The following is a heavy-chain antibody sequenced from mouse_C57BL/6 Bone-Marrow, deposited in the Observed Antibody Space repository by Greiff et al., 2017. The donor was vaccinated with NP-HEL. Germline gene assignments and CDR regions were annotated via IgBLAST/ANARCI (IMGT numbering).Heavy chain of an antibody. CDR3: ARSGDYIYYDYGYAMDY. Sequence: VQLQQSVAELVRPGASVKLSCTASGFNIKNTYMHWVKQRPEQGLEWIGRIDPANGNTKYAPKFQGKATITADTSSNTAYLQLSSLTSEDTAIYYCARSGDYIYYDYGYAMDYWGQGTSVTVSS. D-gene: IGHD2-4*01. J-gene: IGHJ4*01. V-gene: IGHV14-3*01. CDR1: GFNIKNTY. CDR2: IDPANGNT.